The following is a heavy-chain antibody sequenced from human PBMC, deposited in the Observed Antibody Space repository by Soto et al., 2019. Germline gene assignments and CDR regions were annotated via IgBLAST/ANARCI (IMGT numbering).Heavy chain of an antibody. D-gene: IGHD2-15*01. V-gene: IGHV1-58*01. J-gene: IGHJ6*02. CDR3: ATGAYCSGGSCSDYYYYYYGLDL. CDR1: GFTFRSSA. Sequence: GASVKVSCKTSGFTFRSSAVQWVRQARGQRLEWIGWLVVGTGNTNYAQKFQQRVTISSDRSTNTVSMELSSLTSEDTAVYYCATGAYCSGGSCSDYYYYYYGLDLSGQGTTVTGSS. CDR2: LVVGTGNT.